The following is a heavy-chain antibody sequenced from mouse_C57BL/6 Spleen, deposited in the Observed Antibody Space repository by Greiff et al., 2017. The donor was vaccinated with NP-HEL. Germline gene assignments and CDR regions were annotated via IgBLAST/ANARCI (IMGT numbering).Heavy chain of an antibody. Sequence: VHLVESGAELVRPGASVTLSCKASGYTFTDYEMHWVKQTPVHGLEWIGAIDPETGGTAYNQKFKGKAILTADKSSSTAYMELRSLTSEDSAVYYCTRSNGYAYFDYWGQGTTLTVSS. J-gene: IGHJ2*01. CDR3: TRSNGYAYFDY. CDR2: IDPETGGT. D-gene: IGHD2-2*01. V-gene: IGHV1-15*01. CDR1: GYTFTDYE.